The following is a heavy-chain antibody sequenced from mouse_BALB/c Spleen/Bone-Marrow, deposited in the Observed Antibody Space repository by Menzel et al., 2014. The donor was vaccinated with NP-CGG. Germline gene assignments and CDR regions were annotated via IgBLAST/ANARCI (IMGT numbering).Heavy chain of an antibody. V-gene: IGHV1-80*01. CDR1: GYAFSNFW. CDR3: ARVYYGNLDY. J-gene: IGHJ2*01. D-gene: IGHD2-1*01. Sequence: QVQLQQSGAELVRPGSSVKISCKASGYAFSNFWMNWVKQRPGQGLEWIGQIHPGDGDTNNNGKFKGKATLTTDKPSGTAYMQLSSLSSEDSAVYFCARVYYGNLDYWGQGTTLTVSS. CDR2: IHPGDGDT.